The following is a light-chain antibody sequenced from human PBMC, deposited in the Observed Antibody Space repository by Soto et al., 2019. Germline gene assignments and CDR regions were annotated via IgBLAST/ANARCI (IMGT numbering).Light chain of an antibody. CDR1: QSVSRD. V-gene: IGKV3-11*01. CDR3: QQRGTWPLT. Sequence: EIVMTQSPATLSLSPGERATLSCRASQSVSRDLAWYQQKPGQAPRLLIYDASSRATGIPARFSGSGSGTDFTLPISSLEPEDFAVYYCQQRGTWPLTVGGGTKVEIK. CDR2: DAS. J-gene: IGKJ4*01.